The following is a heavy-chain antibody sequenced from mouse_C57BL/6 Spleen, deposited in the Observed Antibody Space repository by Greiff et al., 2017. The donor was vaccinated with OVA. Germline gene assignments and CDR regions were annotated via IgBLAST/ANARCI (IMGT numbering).Heavy chain of an antibody. J-gene: IGHJ2*01. CDR2: INYDGSST. CDR3: ARAAREDYLDY. Sequence: DVHLVESEGGLVQPGSSMKLSCTASGFTFSDYYMAWVRQVPEKGLEWVANINYDGSSTYYLDSLKSRFIISRDNAKNILYLQMSSLKSEDTATYYCARAAREDYLDYWGQGTTLTVAS. V-gene: IGHV5-16*01. CDR1: GFTFSDYY.